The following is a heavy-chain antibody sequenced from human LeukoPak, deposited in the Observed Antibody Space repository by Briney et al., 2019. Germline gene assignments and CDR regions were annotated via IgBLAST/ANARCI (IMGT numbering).Heavy chain of an antibody. J-gene: IGHJ5*02. D-gene: IGHD2-15*01. CDR3: TREALGFCSGGSCVHWFDP. Sequence: SETLSLTCTVSGGSATSVSNYWSGIRQPPGKGLEWIGHIYYSGTTNYNPSLESRVTISVDTSKNQFSLKMRSVTAADTAVYYCTREALGFCSGGSCVHWFDPWGQGTLVTVSS. CDR1: GGSATSVSNY. V-gene: IGHV4-61*01. CDR2: IYYSGTT.